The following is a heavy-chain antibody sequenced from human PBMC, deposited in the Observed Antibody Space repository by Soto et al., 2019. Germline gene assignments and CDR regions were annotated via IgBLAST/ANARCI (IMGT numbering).Heavy chain of an antibody. CDR2: IIPIFGTA. CDR1: GGTFSSYA. Sequence: PSVKVSCKASGGTFSSYAISWVRQAPGQGLEWMGGIIPIFGTANYAQKFQGRVTITADESTSTAYMELSSLRSEDTAVYYCAREQPTDTAMVYYYYYGMDVWGQGTTVTVSS. CDR3: AREQPTDTAMVYYYYYGMDV. J-gene: IGHJ6*02. V-gene: IGHV1-69*13. D-gene: IGHD5-18*01.